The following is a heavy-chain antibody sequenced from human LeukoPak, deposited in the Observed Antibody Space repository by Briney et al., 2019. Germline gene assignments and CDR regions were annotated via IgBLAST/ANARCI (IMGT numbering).Heavy chain of an antibody. CDR2: ISGSGGST. V-gene: IGHV3-23*01. Sequence: QPGGSLRLSCAAFGLTFSSYAMSWVRQAPGKGLEWVSAISGSGGSTYYADSVKGRFPISRDNSKNTLCLQMNSLRAEDTAVYYCAIDLTMVVTPVAFDYWGQGTLVTGSS. D-gene: IGHD4-23*01. J-gene: IGHJ4*02. CDR3: AIDLTMVVTPVAFDY. CDR1: GLTFSSYA.